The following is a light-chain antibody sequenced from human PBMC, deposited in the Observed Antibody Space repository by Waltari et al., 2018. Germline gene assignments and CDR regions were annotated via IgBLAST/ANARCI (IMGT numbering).Light chain of an antibody. CDR3: QQYYGTPCT. Sequence: DIVMTQSPDSLAVSLGERATINCKSSQCFLSPSNNKNYLAWYQQKPGQPPKLLIYWASTRESGVPDLFSGSGSGTDFTLTISSLQAEDVAVYYCQQYYGTPCTFGGGTKVEMK. CDR2: WAS. V-gene: IGKV4-1*01. CDR1: QCFLSPSNNKNY. J-gene: IGKJ4*01.